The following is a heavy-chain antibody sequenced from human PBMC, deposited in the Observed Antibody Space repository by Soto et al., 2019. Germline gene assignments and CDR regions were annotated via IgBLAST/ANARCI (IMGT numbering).Heavy chain of an antibody. CDR3: DRRHLAVAVSPWFDP. V-gene: IGHV2-26*01. CDR1: GLSITDSEMG. D-gene: IGHD6-19*01. Sequence: QVTLKESGPVLVNPTETLTLRCTVSGLSITDSEMGVSWIRQPPGQPLEWLAHIDSSGEKSYRTFLKSRLAISKDTSKSQIVLTMTNMDPADTATYYWDRRHLAVAVSPWFDPWGQGIPVTVSS. J-gene: IGHJ5*02. CDR2: IDSSGEK.